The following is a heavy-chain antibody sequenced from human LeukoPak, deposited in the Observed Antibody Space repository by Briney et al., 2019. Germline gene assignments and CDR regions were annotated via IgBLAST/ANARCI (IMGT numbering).Heavy chain of an antibody. J-gene: IGHJ5*02. D-gene: IGHD3-22*01. CDR1: GFTFSSYA. Sequence: GGSLRLSCAASGFTFSSYAMSWVRQAPGKGLEWVSAISGSGGSTYYADSVKGRFTISRDNSKNTLYLQMNSLRAEDTAVYYCAKGRYYESSGPNWFAPWGQGTLVTVSS. CDR3: AKGRYYESSGPNWFAP. V-gene: IGHV3-23*01. CDR2: ISGSGGST.